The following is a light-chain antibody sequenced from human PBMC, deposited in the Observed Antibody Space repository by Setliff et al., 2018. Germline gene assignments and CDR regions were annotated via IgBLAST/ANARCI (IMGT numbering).Light chain of an antibody. CDR3: NAYTSRSTYV. V-gene: IGLV2-14*03. CDR2: NVS. Sequence: QSVLTQPASVSGSPGQSITISCSGTSSDVGSYDLVSWYQQHPGKAPKLIIYNVSGRPSGVSHRFSGSKSDNTASLTISGPQAEDEADYYCNAYTSRSTYVFGSGTKVTV. CDR1: SSDVGSYDL. J-gene: IGLJ1*01.